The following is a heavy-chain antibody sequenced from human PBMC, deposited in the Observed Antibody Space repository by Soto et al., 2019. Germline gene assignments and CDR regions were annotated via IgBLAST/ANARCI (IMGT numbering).Heavy chain of an antibody. J-gene: IGHJ3*02. CDR1: GFTFTSSA. CDR2: IVVGSGNT. V-gene: IGHV1-58*01. D-gene: IGHD6-19*01. CDR3: AADTEYSSGWYEAFDI. Sequence: QMQLVQSGPEVKKPGTSVKVSCKASGFTFTSSAVQWVRQARGQRLEWIGWIVVGSGNTNYAQKFQERVTITRDMXTNXAYMELSSLRSEDTAVYYCAADTEYSSGWYEAFDIWGQGTMVTVSS.